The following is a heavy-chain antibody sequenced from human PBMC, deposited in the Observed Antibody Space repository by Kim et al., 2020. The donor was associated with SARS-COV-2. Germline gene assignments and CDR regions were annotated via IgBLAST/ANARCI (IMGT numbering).Heavy chain of an antibody. CDR2: ISHSGST. J-gene: IGHJ5*02. Sequence: SETLSLTCAVYGGSFSGYYWSWVRQPPGKGLEWIGEISHSGSTNYNPSPQSRVTIAVETSKNQISLKLSSVPAADTAVYYCARARRHSSSGPGGWFDPWGAGTQVTVSS. D-gene: IGHD6-13*01. CDR3: ARARRHSSSGPGGWFDP. V-gene: IGHV4-34*01. CDR1: GGSFSGYY.